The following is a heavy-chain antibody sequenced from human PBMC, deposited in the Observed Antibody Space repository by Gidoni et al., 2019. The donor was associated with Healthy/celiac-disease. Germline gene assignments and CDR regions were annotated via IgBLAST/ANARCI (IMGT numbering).Heavy chain of an antibody. CDR1: VFTFSNAW. Sequence: EVQLVESGGGLVKPGGSLRLSCAASVFTFSNAWMSWVRQAPGKGLEWVGRIKSKTDGGTTDYAAPVKGRFTISRDDSKNTLYLQMNSLKTEDTAVYYCTGRKWDLYYYYGMDVWGQGTTVTVSS. CDR2: IKSKTDGGTT. D-gene: IGHD1-26*01. V-gene: IGHV3-15*01. CDR3: TGRKWDLYYYYGMDV. J-gene: IGHJ6*02.